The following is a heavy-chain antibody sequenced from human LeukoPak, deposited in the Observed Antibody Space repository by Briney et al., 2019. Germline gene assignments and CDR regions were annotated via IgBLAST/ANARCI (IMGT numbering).Heavy chain of an antibody. Sequence: GGPLRLSCAASGFTFSSYGMNWVRQAPGKGLEWVSSISSSSSYIYYADSVKGRFTISRDNAKNSLYLQMNSLRAEDTAVYYCARDIAYCGGDCYSGYFQHWGQGTLVTVSS. CDR2: ISSSSSYI. CDR1: GFTFSSYG. D-gene: IGHD2-21*01. J-gene: IGHJ1*01. V-gene: IGHV3-21*01. CDR3: ARDIAYCGGDCYSGYFQH.